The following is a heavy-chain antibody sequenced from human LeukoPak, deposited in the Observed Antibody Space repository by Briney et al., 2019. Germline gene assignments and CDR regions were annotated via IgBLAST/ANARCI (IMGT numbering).Heavy chain of an antibody. Sequence: GASVKVSCKASGGTFSSYAISWVRQAPGQGLEWMGWISAYNGNTNYAQKLQGRVTMTTDTSTSTAYMELRSLRSDDTAVYYCARIPATEPRYFDWLPTGGYYYYGMDVWGQGTTVTVSS. V-gene: IGHV1-18*01. CDR2: ISAYNGNT. J-gene: IGHJ6*02. D-gene: IGHD3-9*01. CDR1: GGTFSSYA. CDR3: ARIPATEPRYFDWLPTGGYYYYGMDV.